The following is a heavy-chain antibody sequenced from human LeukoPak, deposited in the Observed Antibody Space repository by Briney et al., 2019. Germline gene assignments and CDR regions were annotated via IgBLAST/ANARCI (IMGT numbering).Heavy chain of an antibody. CDR3: ARGVLTGYYLGY. V-gene: IGHV1-69*04. J-gene: IGHJ4*02. CDR2: IIPILGIA. Sequence: ASVEVSCKASGGTFSSYAISWVRQAPGQGLEWMGRIIPILGIANYAQKFQGRVTITADKSTSTAYMELSSLRSEDTAVYYCARGVLTGYYLGYWGQGTLVTVSS. D-gene: IGHD3-9*01. CDR1: GGTFSSYA.